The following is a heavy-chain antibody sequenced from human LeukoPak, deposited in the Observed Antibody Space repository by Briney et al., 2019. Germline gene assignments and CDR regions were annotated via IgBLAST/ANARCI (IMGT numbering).Heavy chain of an antibody. CDR3: AKRGDGYNPWSFDY. J-gene: IGHJ4*02. D-gene: IGHD5-24*01. V-gene: IGHV3-66*01. Sequence: PGGSLRLSCAASGFTVSSNYMSWVRQAPGKGLEWVSVIYSGGSTYYADSVKGRFTISRDNSKNTLYLQMNSLRAEDTAVYYCAKRGDGYNPWSFDYWGQGTLVTVSS. CDR2: IYSGGST. CDR1: GFTVSSNY.